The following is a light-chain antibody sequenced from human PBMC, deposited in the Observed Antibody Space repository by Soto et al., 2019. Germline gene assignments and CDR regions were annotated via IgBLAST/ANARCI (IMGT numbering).Light chain of an antibody. Sequence: DIQMTQSPSALSASVGDRVTITCRASQNISSWLAWYQQKPGKAPNSLIYDASSLESGVPSRLSGSGSGTEFTLTISNLQPDDSATYYCQHYKAFSPWTFGQGTKVEIK. CDR1: QNISSW. CDR3: QHYKAFSPWT. V-gene: IGKV1-5*01. J-gene: IGKJ1*01. CDR2: DAS.